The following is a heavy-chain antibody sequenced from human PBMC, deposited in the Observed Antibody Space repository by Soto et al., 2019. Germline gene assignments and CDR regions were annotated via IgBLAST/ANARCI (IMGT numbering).Heavy chain of an antibody. J-gene: IGHJ4*02. V-gene: IGHV3-74*01. CDR1: GFTVSSYL. Sequence: GGSLRLSCAASGFTVSSYLMHWVRQAPGKGLVWVSRINSDGSSTSFADSVKGRFTISRDNAKNTLYLQMNSLRAEDTAVYYCARVNYGDYGGVYDYWGQGTLVTVSS. CDR3: ARVNYGDYGGVYDY. CDR2: INSDGSST. D-gene: IGHD4-17*01.